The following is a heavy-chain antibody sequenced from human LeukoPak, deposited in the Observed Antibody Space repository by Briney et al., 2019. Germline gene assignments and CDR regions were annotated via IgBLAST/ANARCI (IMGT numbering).Heavy chain of an antibody. CDR1: GGSISSGSYY. CDR3: ARDSGVGSGAPYYYYMDV. J-gene: IGHJ6*03. CDR2: IYTSGST. V-gene: IGHV4-61*02. Sequence: PSQTLSLTCTVSGGSISSGSYYWSWIRQPAGKGLEWIGRIYTSGSTSYNPSLKGRVTISVDTSKNQFSLKLSSVTAADTAVCYCARDSGVGSGAPYYYYMDVWGKGTTVTVSS. D-gene: IGHD3-3*01.